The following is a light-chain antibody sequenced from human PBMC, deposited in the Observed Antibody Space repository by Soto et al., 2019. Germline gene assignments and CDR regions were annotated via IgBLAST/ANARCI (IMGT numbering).Light chain of an antibody. CDR3: QQYNSYPWT. J-gene: IGKJ1*01. CDR2: DAS. CDR1: QSISSW. V-gene: IGKV1-5*01. Sequence: DIQMTQSPSTLSASVGDRVTITCRASQSISSWLAWYQQKPGKAPKLLIYDASSVESGVPSRFSGSGSGTEFTLTSSSLQPDDFATYYCQQYNSYPWTCGQGTKVEIK.